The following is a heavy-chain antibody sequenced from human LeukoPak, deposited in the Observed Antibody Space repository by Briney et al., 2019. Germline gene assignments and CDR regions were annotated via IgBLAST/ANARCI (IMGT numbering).Heavy chain of an antibody. CDR2: IRNVGNDK. Sequence: GGSLRLSCAASGFTFDCCGMHWVRQAPGKGLEWVAFIRNVGNDKYYADSMKGRFTISRDNAKNSLYLQTNSLRAEDTAVYYCARAGQEWFGELGFDQWGQGTLVIVSS. J-gene: IGHJ4*02. D-gene: IGHD3-10*01. CDR3: ARAGQEWFGELGFDQ. V-gene: IGHV3-30*02. CDR1: GFTFDCCG.